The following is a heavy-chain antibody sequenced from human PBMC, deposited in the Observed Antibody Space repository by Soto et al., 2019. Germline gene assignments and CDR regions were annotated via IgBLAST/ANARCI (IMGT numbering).Heavy chain of an antibody. J-gene: IGHJ6*02. V-gene: IGHV1-69*12. Sequence: QVQLVQSGAEVKKPGSSVKVSCKASGGTFSSYAISWVRQAPGQGLEWMGGLIPLFGTANYAQKFQGRVTITADESTNTAYMELSSLRSEDTAVYYCARHVPAAGYYYGMDVWGQGTTVTVSS. CDR2: LIPLFGTA. D-gene: IGHD2-2*01. CDR1: GGTFSSYA. CDR3: ARHVPAAGYYYGMDV.